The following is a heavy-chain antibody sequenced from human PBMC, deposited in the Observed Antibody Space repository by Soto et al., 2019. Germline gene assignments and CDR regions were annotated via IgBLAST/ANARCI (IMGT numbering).Heavy chain of an antibody. J-gene: IGHJ6*02. CDR2: INPSGGRT. Sequence: GASVKVSCKASGYTFTRYYIHWVRQAPGQGLEWMGIINPSGGRTSYSQKFQGRVTMTRDMSTSTVYMELGSLKSEDTAVYYCARDEAVSAAIFHYGMDVWGQGTTVTVSS. V-gene: IGHV1-46*01. CDR3: ARDEAVSAAIFHYGMDV. CDR1: GYTFTRYY. D-gene: IGHD2-2*02.